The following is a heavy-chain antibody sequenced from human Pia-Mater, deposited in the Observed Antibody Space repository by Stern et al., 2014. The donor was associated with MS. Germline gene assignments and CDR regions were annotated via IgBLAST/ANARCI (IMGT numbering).Heavy chain of an antibody. V-gene: IGHV3-21*01. CDR3: ARGRGGNYRYYFDY. CDR2: ISSGGSYI. CDR1: GFTFSSYS. Sequence: VQLMQSGGGLVKPGGSLRLSCAASGFTFSSYSMNWVRQAPGKGLEWVASISSGGSYIYYADSLKGRFTISRDNAKNSLYLQMNSLRAEDTAVYYWARGRGGNYRYYFDYWGQGTLVTVSS. J-gene: IGHJ4*02. D-gene: IGHD4-23*01.